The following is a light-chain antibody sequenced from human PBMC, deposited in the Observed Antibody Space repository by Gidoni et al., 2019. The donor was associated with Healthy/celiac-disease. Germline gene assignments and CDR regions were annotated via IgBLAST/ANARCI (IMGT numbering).Light chain of an antibody. CDR1: QSISSY. CDR2: AAS. V-gene: IGKV1-39*01. Sequence: DIAIPQARSSLSASVGDRVTITCRASQSISSYLNWYQQKPGKAPKLLIYAASSLQRGVTSRFSGSGSGTDFTLTISSLPPVDFATYYCQQSYSTPSPFGQGTQLEIK. J-gene: IGKJ2*01. CDR3: QQSYSTPSP.